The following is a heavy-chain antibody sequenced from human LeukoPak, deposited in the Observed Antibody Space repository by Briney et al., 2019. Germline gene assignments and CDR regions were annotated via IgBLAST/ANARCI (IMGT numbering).Heavy chain of an antibody. V-gene: IGHV3-15*01. Sequence: GGSLRLSCAVSGFTFSNAWMSWVRQAPGKGLEWVGRIKSKIDGGTTDYAAPVRGRFTISRDESKNTLYLQMSRLKTEDTAVYYCTTVKFGELSSHFDYWGQGTRVPVSS. CDR1: GFTFSNAW. CDR2: IKSKIDGGTT. CDR3: TTVKFGELSSHFDY. D-gene: IGHD3-10*01. J-gene: IGHJ4*02.